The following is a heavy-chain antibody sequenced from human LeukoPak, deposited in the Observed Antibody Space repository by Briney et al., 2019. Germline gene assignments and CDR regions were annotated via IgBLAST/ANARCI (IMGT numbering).Heavy chain of an antibody. CDR3: AKALVYSSGWYETRLQFAS. CDR1: GFTFSNYA. J-gene: IGHJ4*02. V-gene: IGHV3-30*18. Sequence: PGRSLRLSCAAFGFTFSNYAMHWVRQAPGKGLEWVAVISYDGSTKYYADSVKGRFTISRDNSKNTLYLQMNSLRAEDTAAYYCAKALVYSSGWYETRLQFASWGKGPLVTVSS. CDR2: ISYDGSTK. D-gene: IGHD6-19*01.